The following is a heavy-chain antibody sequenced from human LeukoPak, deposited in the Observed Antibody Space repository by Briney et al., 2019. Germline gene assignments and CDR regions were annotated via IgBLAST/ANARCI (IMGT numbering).Heavy chain of an antibody. CDR3: GRVQGYLQ. V-gene: IGHV4-30-4*08. J-gene: IGHJ4*02. Sequence: SETLSLTCTVSGGSISSGDYYWSWIRQPPGKGLEWIGYIYYSGSTYYNPSLKSRLTISVDTSKNQSSLKLSSVTAADTAVYYCGRVQGYLQWGQGTLVTVSS. D-gene: IGHD1-1*01. CDR2: IYYSGST. CDR1: GGSISSGDYY.